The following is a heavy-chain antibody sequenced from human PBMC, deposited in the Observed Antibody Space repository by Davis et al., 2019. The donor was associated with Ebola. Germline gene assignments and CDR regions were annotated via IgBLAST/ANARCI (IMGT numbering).Heavy chain of an antibody. J-gene: IGHJ6*02. CDR1: GGTFSSYA. CDR3: AKGDSSIYGMDV. Sequence: SVKVSCKASGGTFSSYAISWVRQAPGQGLEWMGGIIPIFGTANYAQKFQGRVTITADESTSTAYMELNSLRAEDTALYYCAKGDSSIYGMDVWGQGTTVTVSS. V-gene: IGHV1-69*13. CDR2: IIPIFGTA. D-gene: IGHD6-13*01.